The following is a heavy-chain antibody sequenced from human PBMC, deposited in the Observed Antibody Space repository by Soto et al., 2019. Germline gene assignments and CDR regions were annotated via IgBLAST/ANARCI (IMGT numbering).Heavy chain of an antibody. D-gene: IGHD6-13*01. V-gene: IGHV4-34*01. CDR3: ASGNGAAAGTPTHDWFDP. CDR1: GESFSGYY. Sequence: SETLSLTCAVYGESFSGYYWSWIRQPPGKGLEWIGEINHSGSTNYNPSLKSRVTISVDTSKNQFSLKLSSVTAADTAVYYCASGNGAAAGTPTHDWFDPWGQGTLVTVSS. J-gene: IGHJ5*02. CDR2: INHSGST.